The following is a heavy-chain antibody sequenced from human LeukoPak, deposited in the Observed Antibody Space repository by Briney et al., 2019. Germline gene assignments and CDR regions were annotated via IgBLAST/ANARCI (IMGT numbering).Heavy chain of an antibody. CDR3: ARDLAAVARSRRNVYFQH. CDR1: GYIFTSYG. Sequence: ASVKVSCKASGYIFTSYGISWVRQAPGQGLEWMGWISAYNGNTNYAQKLQGRVTMTTDTSTSTAYMELRSLRSDDTAVYYCARDLAAVARSRRNVYFQHWGQGTLVTVSS. D-gene: IGHD6-19*01. V-gene: IGHV1-18*01. CDR2: ISAYNGNT. J-gene: IGHJ1*01.